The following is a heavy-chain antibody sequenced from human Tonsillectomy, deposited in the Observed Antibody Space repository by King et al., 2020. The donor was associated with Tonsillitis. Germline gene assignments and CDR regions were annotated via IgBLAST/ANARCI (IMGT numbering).Heavy chain of an antibody. J-gene: IGHJ4*02. CDR2: IIPLFDTT. D-gene: IGHD5-18*01. Sequence: VQLVESGAEGKKPGSSVKISCKASGGTFSSYAISWVRQAPGQGLEWMGGIIPLFDTTNYAQNFQGRVNMTADETTNTAYMEMSSLRTNDTAVYYCALGWGLVDTVKVGWDHWGQGTLVTVSS. V-gene: IGHV1-69*01. CDR1: GGTFSSYA. CDR3: ALGWGLVDTVKVGWDH.